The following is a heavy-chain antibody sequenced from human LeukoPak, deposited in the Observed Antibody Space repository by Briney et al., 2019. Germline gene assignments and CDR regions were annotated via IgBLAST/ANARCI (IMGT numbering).Heavy chain of an antibody. J-gene: IGHJ4*02. Sequence: PSETLSLTCAVYGGSFSGYYWSWIRQPPGKGLEWIGEINHSGSTNYNPSLKSRVTISVDTSKNQFSLKLSSVTAADTAVYYCAREGGAAGPPYYFDYWGQGTLVTVSS. V-gene: IGHV4-34*01. CDR2: INHSGST. CDR3: AREGGAAGPPYYFDY. D-gene: IGHD6-13*01. CDR1: GGSFSGYY.